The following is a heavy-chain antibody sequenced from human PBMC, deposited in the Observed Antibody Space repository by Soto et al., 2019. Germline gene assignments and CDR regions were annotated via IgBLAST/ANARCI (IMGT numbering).Heavy chain of an antibody. CDR1: GDSVSDSSVS. J-gene: IGHJ3*02. CDR3: AREQLPITSDAFDI. Sequence: PSQTLSLTCAISGDSVSDSSVSWNWIRQSPSRGLEWLGRTNYGSKWSYAYAESVKSRITINADTSKNQFSLQLNSVTPEDTAVYYCAREQLPITSDAFDIWGQGTMVTVSS. V-gene: IGHV6-1*01. CDR2: TNYGSKWSY. D-gene: IGHD1-1*01.